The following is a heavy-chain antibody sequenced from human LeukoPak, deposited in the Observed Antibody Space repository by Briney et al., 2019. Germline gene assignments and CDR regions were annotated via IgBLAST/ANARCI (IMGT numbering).Heavy chain of an antibody. Sequence: GASVKVSCKASGYTFTDYYIHWVRQAPGQGLEWMGWINPNSGGTNYAQKFQGRVTLTRDTSISTAYMGLSGLRSDDTAVYYCARQSSDWYGPDYWGQGTLVTVSS. CDR1: GYTFTDYY. J-gene: IGHJ4*02. D-gene: IGHD6-19*01. CDR3: ARQSSDWYGPDY. V-gene: IGHV1-2*02. CDR2: INPNSGGT.